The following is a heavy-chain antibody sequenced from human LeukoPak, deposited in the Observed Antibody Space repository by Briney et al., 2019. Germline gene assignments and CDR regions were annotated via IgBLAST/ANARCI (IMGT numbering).Heavy chain of an antibody. D-gene: IGHD1-26*01. CDR1: GLTFSSYD. CDR3: ARASSRWARPFDY. Sequence: PGGSLRLSCEASGLTFSSYDMNWVRQAPGKGLEWVSYISSSGNLIHYADSVKGRFTFSRDNARNSLYLQMNSLRAEDTAVYYCARASSRWARPFDYWGQGTLVTVSS. CDR2: ISSSGNLI. J-gene: IGHJ4*02. V-gene: IGHV3-48*03.